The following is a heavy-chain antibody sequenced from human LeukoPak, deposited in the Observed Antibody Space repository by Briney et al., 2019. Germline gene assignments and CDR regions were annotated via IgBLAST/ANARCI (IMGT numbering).Heavy chain of an antibody. D-gene: IGHD3-16*01. CDR3: AHRRAGGVPPDY. Sequence: SGPTLLKPTQTLTLTCTFSGFSLSTNDVGVGWIRQPPGKALEWLALIYWDDDKRYSPSLKSRLTITKDTSKNQVVLTMTNMDPVDTATYYCAHRRAGGVPPDYWGQGTLVTVSS. J-gene: IGHJ4*02. CDR1: GFSLSTNDVG. V-gene: IGHV2-5*02. CDR2: IYWDDDK.